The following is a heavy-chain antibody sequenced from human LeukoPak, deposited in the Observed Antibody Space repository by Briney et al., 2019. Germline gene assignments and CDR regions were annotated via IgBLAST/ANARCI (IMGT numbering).Heavy chain of an antibody. D-gene: IGHD6-6*01. Sequence: GGSLRLSCAASGFTFSSYAMSWVRQAPGAGLEWVASISGAGTFIYYADSVKGRFTISRDNTKNSLYLQMNGLRAEDTAVYYCTRSSMAALAVDSWGQGTLVTVSS. CDR3: TRSSMAALAVDS. CDR1: GFTFSSYA. CDR2: ISGAGTFI. J-gene: IGHJ4*02. V-gene: IGHV3-21*01.